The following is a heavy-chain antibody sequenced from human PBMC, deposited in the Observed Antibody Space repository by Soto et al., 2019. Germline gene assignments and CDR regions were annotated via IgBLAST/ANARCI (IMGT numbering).Heavy chain of an antibody. V-gene: IGHV3-23*01. CDR2: ISGSGGST. D-gene: IGHD6-13*01. J-gene: IGHJ4*02. CDR1: GFAFSRYA. Sequence: EGPLRLACAPAGFAFSRYAVSWVRQAPGKGLEWVSAISGSGGSTYYADSVKGRFTISRDNSKHTTYLQMHSLRDEETPVYDCAKDRGGHSSSWHDGXDYLGQGT. CDR3: AKDRGGHSSSWHDGXDY.